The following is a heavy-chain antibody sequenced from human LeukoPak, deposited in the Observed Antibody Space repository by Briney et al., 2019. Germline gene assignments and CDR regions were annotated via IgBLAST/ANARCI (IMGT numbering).Heavy chain of an antibody. D-gene: IGHD5-18*01. Sequence: SVKVSCKASGGTFSSYAISWVRQAPGQGLEWMGGIIPIFGTANYAQKFQGRVTITTDESTSTAYMELSSLRSEDTAVYYCASARGYSYGFAFDIWGQGAMVTVSS. CDR1: GGTFSSYA. J-gene: IGHJ3*02. CDR3: ASARGYSYGFAFDI. V-gene: IGHV1-69*05. CDR2: IIPIFGTA.